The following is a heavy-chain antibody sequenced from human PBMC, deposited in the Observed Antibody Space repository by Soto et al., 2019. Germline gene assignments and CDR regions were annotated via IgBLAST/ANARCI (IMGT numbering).Heavy chain of an antibody. J-gene: IGHJ6*02. Sequence: GESLKISCKGSGYSFTSYFIVLVRQMPGKGLEWMGIIYPGDSDTRYSPSFQGQVTISADKSISTAYLQWSSLKASDTAMYYCARGTAAISKQDYYYYYGMDVWGQGTTVTVSS. CDR1: GYSFTSYF. D-gene: IGHD2-2*02. CDR2: IYPGDSDT. V-gene: IGHV5-51*01. CDR3: ARGTAAISKQDYYYYYGMDV.